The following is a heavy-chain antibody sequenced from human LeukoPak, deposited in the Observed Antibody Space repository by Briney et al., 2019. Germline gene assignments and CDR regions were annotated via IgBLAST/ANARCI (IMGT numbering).Heavy chain of an antibody. J-gene: IGHJ4*02. D-gene: IGHD3-22*01. CDR3: ARASRYYDSSGYYYGY. CDR1: GGTFSSYA. V-gene: IGHV1-69*05. CDR2: IIPIFGTA. Sequence: GASVKVSCKASGGTFSSYAISWVRQAPGQGPEWMGGIIPIFGTANYAQKFQGRVTITTDESTSTAYMELSSLRSEDTAVYYCARASRYYDSSGYYYGYWGQGTLVTVSS.